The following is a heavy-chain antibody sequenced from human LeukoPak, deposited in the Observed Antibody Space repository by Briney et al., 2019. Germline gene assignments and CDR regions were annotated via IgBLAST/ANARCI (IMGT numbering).Heavy chain of an antibody. CDR3: ARPARAVAGTVNY. J-gene: IGHJ4*02. D-gene: IGHD6-19*01. CDR2: IYHSGST. V-gene: IGHV4-38-2*01. CDR1: GYSISSGYY. Sequence: SETLSLTCAVSGYSISSGYYWGWIRQPPGKGLEWIGSIYHSGSTYYNPSLKSRVTISVDTSKNQFSLKLSSVTAADTAVYYCARPARAVAGTVNYWGQGTLVTVSS.